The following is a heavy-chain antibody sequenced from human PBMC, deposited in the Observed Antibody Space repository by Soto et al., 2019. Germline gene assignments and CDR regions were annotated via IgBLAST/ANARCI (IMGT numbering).Heavy chain of an antibody. CDR2: IKQDGSEK. J-gene: IGHJ4*02. CDR3: ARDRYYGSGSYYKAHRRYYFDY. Sequence: GGSLRLSCAASGFTFSSYWMSWVRQAPGKGLEWVANIKQDGSEKYYVDSVKGRFTISRDNAKNSLYLQMNSLRAEDTAVYYCARDRYYGSGSYYKAHRRYYFDYWGQGTLVTVSS. D-gene: IGHD3-10*01. V-gene: IGHV3-7*01. CDR1: GFTFSSYW.